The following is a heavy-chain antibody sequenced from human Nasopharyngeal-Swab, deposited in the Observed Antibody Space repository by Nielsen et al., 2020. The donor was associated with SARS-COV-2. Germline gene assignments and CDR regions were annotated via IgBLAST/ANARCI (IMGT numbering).Heavy chain of an antibody. J-gene: IGHJ3*02. D-gene: IGHD2-2*01. CDR3: AKDTGIVAVPATWNTFDI. V-gene: IGHV3-9*01. CDR1: GFTFDDYA. Sequence: SLKISCAASGFTFDDYAMHWVRQAPGKGLEWVAGISWISASIGYADSLKGRFTISSDNAKNSLFLQMNSLRAEDTALYYCAKDTGIVAVPATWNTFDIWGQGTMVTVSS. CDR2: ISWISASI.